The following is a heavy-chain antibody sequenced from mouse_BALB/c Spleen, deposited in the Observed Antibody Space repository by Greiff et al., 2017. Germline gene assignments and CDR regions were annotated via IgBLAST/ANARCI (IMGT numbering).Heavy chain of an antibody. Sequence: EVQLQQSGPSLVKPSQTLSLTCSVTGDSITSGYWNWIRKFPGNKLEYMGYISYSGSTYYNPSLKSRISITRDTSKNQYYLQLNSVTTEDTATYYCARGYGNYFYAMDYWGQGTSVTVSS. J-gene: IGHJ4*01. CDR1: GDSITSGY. CDR2: ISYSGST. CDR3: ARGYGNYFYAMDY. D-gene: IGHD2-1*01. V-gene: IGHV3-8*02.